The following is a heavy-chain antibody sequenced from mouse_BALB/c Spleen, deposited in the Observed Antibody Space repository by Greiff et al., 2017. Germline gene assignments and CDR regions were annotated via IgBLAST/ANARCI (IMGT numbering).Heavy chain of an antibody. V-gene: IGHV14-3*02. Sequence: VQLQQSGAELVKPGASVKLSCTASGFNIKDTYMHWVKQRPEQGLEWIGRIDPANGNTKYDPKFQGKATITADTSSNTAYLQLSSLTSEDTAVYYCASPITTVVADDWGQGTTLTVSS. J-gene: IGHJ2*01. CDR3: ASPITTVVADD. CDR2: IDPANGNT. D-gene: IGHD1-1*01. CDR1: GFNIKDTY.